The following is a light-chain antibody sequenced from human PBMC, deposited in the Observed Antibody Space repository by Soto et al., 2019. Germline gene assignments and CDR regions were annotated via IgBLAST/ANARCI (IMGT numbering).Light chain of an antibody. V-gene: IGLV2-11*01. CDR1: SSGLGGFNY. J-gene: IGLJ1*01. CDR3: CSYAGRYTYV. CDR2: DGS. Sequence: QSALTQPRSVSGSPVESVTISCTGTSSGLGGFNYVSWCQQHPGKAPKLIIYDGSTRPSGVPDRFSGSKSGNTASPTISGLQPEDEADYSCCSYAGRYTYVFAIGTKVTVL.